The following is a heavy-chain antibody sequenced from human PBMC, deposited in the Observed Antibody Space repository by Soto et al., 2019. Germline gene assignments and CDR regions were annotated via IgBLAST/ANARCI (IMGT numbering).Heavy chain of an antibody. CDR2: IRQDGSED. CDR3: AKDGYSYGKFDY. V-gene: IGHV3-7*03. J-gene: IGHJ4*02. CDR1: GFTFSNFW. D-gene: IGHD5-18*01. Sequence: PGGSLRLSCAASGFTFSNFWMNWVRQAPGRGLEWLAIIRQDGSEDLYVDSLKDRFTISRDNAKNSLYLQMNSLRAEDTAVYYCAKDGYSYGKFDYWGQGTLVTVSS.